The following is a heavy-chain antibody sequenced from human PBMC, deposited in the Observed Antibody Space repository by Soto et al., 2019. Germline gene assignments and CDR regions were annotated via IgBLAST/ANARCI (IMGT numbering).Heavy chain of an antibody. J-gene: IGHJ5*02. CDR2: IIPIFGTA. CDR1: GGTFSSYA. D-gene: IGHD3-10*01. V-gene: IGHV1-69*01. Sequence: QVQLVQSGAEVKKPGSSVKVSCKASGGTFSSYAISWVRQAPGQGLEWMGGIIPIFGTANYAQKFQGRVTITADESTSTAYMELSSLRSEDTAVYYCARVMASYYGSGTHKGWFDPWGQGTLVTVSS. CDR3: ARVMASYYGSGTHKGWFDP.